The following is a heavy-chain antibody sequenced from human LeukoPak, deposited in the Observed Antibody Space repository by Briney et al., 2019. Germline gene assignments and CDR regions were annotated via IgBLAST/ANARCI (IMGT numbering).Heavy chain of an antibody. CDR1: GFTFSSYA. Sequence: GGSLRLSCAASGFTFSSYAMSWVRQAPGKGLEWVSAISGSGGSTYYADSVKGRFTISRDNSKNTLYLQMNSLRADDTAVYYCARGSGSGGIATNWGQGTLVTVSS. J-gene: IGHJ4*02. D-gene: IGHD2-15*01. CDR3: ARGSGSGGIATN. CDR2: ISGSGGST. V-gene: IGHV3-23*01.